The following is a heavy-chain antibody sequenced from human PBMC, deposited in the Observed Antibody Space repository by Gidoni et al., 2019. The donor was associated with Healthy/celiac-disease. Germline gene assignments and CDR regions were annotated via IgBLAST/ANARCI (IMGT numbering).Heavy chain of an antibody. Sequence: QPPGQGLEWMGWISAYNGNTNYAQKLQGRVTMTTDTSTSTAYMELRSLRSDDTAVYYCARDAMGATYGNAFDIWGQGTMVTVSS. D-gene: IGHD1-26*01. CDR3: ARDAMGATYGNAFDI. J-gene: IGHJ3*02. V-gene: IGHV1-18*01. CDR2: ISAYNGNT.